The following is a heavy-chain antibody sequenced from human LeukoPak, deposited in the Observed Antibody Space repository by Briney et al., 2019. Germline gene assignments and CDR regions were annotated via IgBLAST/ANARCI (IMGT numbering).Heavy chain of an antibody. CDR3: AKLKPWYGEGYFDY. CDR1: GFTVISNY. V-gene: IGHV3-53*01. Sequence: GGSLRLSCAASGFTVISNYMSWVRQPPGKGLEWVSVIYSGGTTFYADSVKGRFTISRDNSNNTLYLQMNSLRADDTAVYYCAKLKPWYGEGYFDYWGQGTVVTVSS. D-gene: IGHD3-10*01. J-gene: IGHJ4*02. CDR2: IYSGGTT.